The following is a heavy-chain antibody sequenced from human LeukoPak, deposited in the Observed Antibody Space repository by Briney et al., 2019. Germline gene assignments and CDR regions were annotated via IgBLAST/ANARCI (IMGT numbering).Heavy chain of an antibody. CDR2: FDPEDGET. CDR3: ATVPIVVVPAAPGDTAMVKNY. V-gene: IGHV1-24*01. Sequence: ASVKVSCKVSGYTLTELSMHWVRQAPGKGLEWMGGFDPEDGETIYAQKFQGRVTMTEDTSTDTAYMELSSLRSEDTAVYYCATVPIVVVPAAPGDTAMVKNYWGQGTQVTVSS. J-gene: IGHJ4*02. D-gene: IGHD2-2*01. CDR1: GYTLTELS.